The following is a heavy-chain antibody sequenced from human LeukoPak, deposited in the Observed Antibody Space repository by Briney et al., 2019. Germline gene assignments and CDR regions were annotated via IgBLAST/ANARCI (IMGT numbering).Heavy chain of an antibody. D-gene: IGHD6-13*01. CDR1: GGSVSSGSYY. V-gene: IGHV4-61*01. Sequence: SETLSLTCTVSGGSVSSGSYYWSWIRQPPGKGLEWIGYIYYSGSTNYNPSLKSRVTISVDTSKNQFSLKLSSVTAADTAVYYCARGQTYSSSWTDYWGQGTLVTVSS. CDR3: ARGQTYSSSWTDY. CDR2: IYYSGST. J-gene: IGHJ4*02.